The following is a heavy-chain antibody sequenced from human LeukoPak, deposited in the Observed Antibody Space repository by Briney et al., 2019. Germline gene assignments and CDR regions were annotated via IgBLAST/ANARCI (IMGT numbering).Heavy chain of an antibody. Sequence: GASVKVSCKASGYTFTGYYMHWVRQAPGQGLEWMGWINPNSGGTNYARKFQGRVTMTRDTSISTAYMELSRLRSDDTAVYYCARAPPSGSYSCYFDYWGQGTLVTVSS. CDR2: INPNSGGT. D-gene: IGHD1-26*01. CDR1: GYTFTGYY. CDR3: ARAPPSGSYSCYFDY. J-gene: IGHJ4*02. V-gene: IGHV1-2*02.